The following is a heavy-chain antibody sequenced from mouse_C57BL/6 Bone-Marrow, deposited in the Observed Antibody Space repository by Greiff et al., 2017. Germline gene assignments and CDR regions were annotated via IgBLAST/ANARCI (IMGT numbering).Heavy chain of an antibody. D-gene: IGHD1-1*01. V-gene: IGHV6-6*01. J-gene: IGHJ4*01. CDR2: IRNKANNHAT. CDR1: GFTFSDAW. CDR3: TIPSYYDGSSYNAMDY. Sequence: DVHLVESGGGLVQPGGSMKLSCAASGFTFSDAWMDWVRQSPEKGLEWVAEIRNKANNHATYYAESVKGRFTISRDDSKSSVYLQMNSLRAEDTGIYYCTIPSYYDGSSYNAMDYWGQGTSVTVSS.